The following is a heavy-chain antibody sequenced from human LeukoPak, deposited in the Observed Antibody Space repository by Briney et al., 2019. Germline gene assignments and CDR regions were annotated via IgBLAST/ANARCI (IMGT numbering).Heavy chain of an antibody. V-gene: IGHV3-48*03. J-gene: IGHJ4*02. Sequence: WGSLRLSCAASGFTFSSFEMNWVRQAPGQGLEWGSYISSSRSTIYYADSVKGRFTISRDNAKNSLYLQMNSLRVEDTAVYYCAREGVMDPYYFDYWGQGTLVTVSS. CDR1: GFTFSSFE. CDR2: ISSSRSTI. D-gene: IGHD3-16*01. CDR3: AREGVMDPYYFDY.